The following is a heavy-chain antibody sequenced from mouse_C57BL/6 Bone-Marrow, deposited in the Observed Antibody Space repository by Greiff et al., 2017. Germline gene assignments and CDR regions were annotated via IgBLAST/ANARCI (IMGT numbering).Heavy chain of an antibody. CDR2: IDPADSYT. V-gene: IGHV1-50*01. Sequence: QVQLQQPGAELVKPGASVKLSCKASGYTFTSYWMQWVKQRPGQGLEWIGEIDPADSYTNYNQKFKGKATLTVDTSSSTAYMPLSSLTSEDSAVYYCARDYYGSTPWFAYWGQGTLVTVSA. D-gene: IGHD1-1*01. CDR1: GYTFTSYW. CDR3: ARDYYGSTPWFAY. J-gene: IGHJ3*01.